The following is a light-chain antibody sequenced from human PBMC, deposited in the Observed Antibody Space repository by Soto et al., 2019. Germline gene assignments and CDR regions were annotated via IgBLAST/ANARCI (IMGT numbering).Light chain of an antibody. CDR2: DAS. Sequence: DVQMTQSPSSLSAFVGDRVTITCRASQDITNYLNWYQQKPGKAPKLLIYDASKLETGVPSRFSGGGSGTDFTLTISSLQAEDVAVYYCQQYYSTPITFGQGTRLEIK. J-gene: IGKJ5*01. CDR3: QQYYSTPIT. V-gene: IGKV1-33*01. CDR1: QDITNY.